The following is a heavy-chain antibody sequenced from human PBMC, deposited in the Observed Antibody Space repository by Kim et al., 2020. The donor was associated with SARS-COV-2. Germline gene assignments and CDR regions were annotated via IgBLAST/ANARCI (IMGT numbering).Heavy chain of an antibody. CDR2: ISYDGSNK. J-gene: IGHJ4*01. CDR1: GFTFSSYG. CDR3: AKDYYDSSGYYPYYFDY. Sequence: GGSLRLSCAASGFTFSSYGMHWVRQAPGKGLEWVAVISYDGSNKYYADSVKGRFTISRDNSKNTLYLQMNSLRAEDTAVYYCAKDYYDSSGYYPYYFDY. D-gene: IGHD3-22*01. V-gene: IGHV3-30*18.